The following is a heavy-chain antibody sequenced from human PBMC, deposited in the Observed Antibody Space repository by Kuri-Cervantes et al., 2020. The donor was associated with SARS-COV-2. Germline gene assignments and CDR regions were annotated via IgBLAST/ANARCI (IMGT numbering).Heavy chain of an antibody. Sequence: GESLKISCAASGFSFSTYGMHWVRQAPGKGLEWVAVIWYDGSKNFYADSLKDRFTISRDNSKNTLYLQMNSLRADHTAIYYCAKFRRDGDNQRPPYDSSDIWGQGTMVTVSS. CDR3: AKFRRDGDNQRPPYDSSDI. V-gene: IGHV3-33*06. J-gene: IGHJ3*02. D-gene: IGHD5-24*01. CDR1: GFSFSTYG. CDR2: IWYDGSKN.